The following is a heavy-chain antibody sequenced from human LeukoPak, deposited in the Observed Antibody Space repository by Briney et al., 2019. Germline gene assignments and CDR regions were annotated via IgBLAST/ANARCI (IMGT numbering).Heavy chain of an antibody. Sequence: GGSLRLSCAASGFTFTSYIVNWVRQAPGKGRGWVSSISSSNSYIYYADSVKGRFTISRDNAKNSLYLQMNSLRAEDTAVYYCARDKFTDYYGSGSYDYWGQGTLVTVSS. V-gene: IGHV3-21*01. D-gene: IGHD3-10*01. J-gene: IGHJ4*02. CDR2: ISSSNSYI. CDR3: ARDKFTDYYGSGSYDY. CDR1: GFTFTSYI.